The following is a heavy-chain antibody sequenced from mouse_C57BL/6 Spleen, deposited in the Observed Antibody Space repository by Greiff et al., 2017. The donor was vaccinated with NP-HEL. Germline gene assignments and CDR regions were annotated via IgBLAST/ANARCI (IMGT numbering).Heavy chain of an antibody. D-gene: IGHD6-1*01. CDR2: INPNNGGT. CDR3: ERLQPFDY. CDR1: GYTFTDYY. Sequence: EVQLQQSGPELVKPGASVKISCKASGYTFTDYYMNWVKQSHGKSLEWIGDINPNNGGTSYNQKFKGKATLTVDKSSSTAYMELRSLTSEDSAVYYCERLQPFDYWGQGTTLTVSS. J-gene: IGHJ2*01. V-gene: IGHV1-26*01.